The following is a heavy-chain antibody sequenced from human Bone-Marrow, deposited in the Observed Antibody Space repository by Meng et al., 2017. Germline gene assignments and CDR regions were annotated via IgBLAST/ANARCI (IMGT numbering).Heavy chain of an antibody. CDR2: IIPILGIA. J-gene: IGHJ3*02. CDR3: AGAYGGFGEPPLVAFDI. V-gene: IGHV1-69*02. CDR1: GGTFSSYT. Sequence: SVKVSCKASGGTFSSYTISWVRQAPGQGLEWMGRIIPILGIANYAQKFQGRVAITADKSTSTAYMELSSLRSEDTAVYYCAGAYGGFGEPPLVAFDIWGQGTMVTVSS. D-gene: IGHD3-10*01.